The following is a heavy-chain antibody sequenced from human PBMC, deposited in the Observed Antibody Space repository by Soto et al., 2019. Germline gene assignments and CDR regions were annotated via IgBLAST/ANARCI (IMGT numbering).Heavy chain of an antibody. CDR1: GGSFSDYY. J-gene: IGHJ3*02. CDR3: ASSRRQLWLRNAFDI. CDR2: INHSGST. D-gene: IGHD5-18*01. Sequence: ETLSLTCAVYGGSFSDYYWSWIRQPPGKGLEWIGEINHSGSTNYNPSLKTRVTISVDTSKNQFSLKLSSVTAADTAVYYCASSRRQLWLRNAFDIWGQGTMVTVSS. V-gene: IGHV4-34*01.